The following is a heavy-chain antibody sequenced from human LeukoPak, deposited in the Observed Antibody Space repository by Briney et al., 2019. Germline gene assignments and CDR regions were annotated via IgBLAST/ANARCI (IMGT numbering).Heavy chain of an antibody. Sequence: GGSLRLSCAASGFTFSSYTMNWVRQAPGKGLEWVSSISSGSSYIYSADSVKGRFTISRDNAKNSLYLQMNSLRAEDTAVYYCARVQTDSSGYYYGFDYWGQGTLVTVSS. CDR1: GFTFSSYT. V-gene: IGHV3-21*01. J-gene: IGHJ4*02. CDR2: ISSGSSYI. CDR3: ARVQTDSSGYYYGFDY. D-gene: IGHD3-22*01.